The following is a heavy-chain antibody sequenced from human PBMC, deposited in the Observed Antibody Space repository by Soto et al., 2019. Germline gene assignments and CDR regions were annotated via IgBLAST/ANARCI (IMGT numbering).Heavy chain of an antibody. Sequence: SETLSLTCTVSGGSISSGGYYWSWIRQHPGKGLEWIGYIYYSGSTYFNPSLKSRLTISVDTSKNQFSLQLSSVTAADTAVYYCAKGSGINHYTWFDPWGQGTLVTVSS. J-gene: IGHJ5*02. D-gene: IGHD3-3*01. CDR3: AKGSGINHYTWFDP. CDR1: GGSISSGGYY. CDR2: IYYSGST. V-gene: IGHV4-31*03.